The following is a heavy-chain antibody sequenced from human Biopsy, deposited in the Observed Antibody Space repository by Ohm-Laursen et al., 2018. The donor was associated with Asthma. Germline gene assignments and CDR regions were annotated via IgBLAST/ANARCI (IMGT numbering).Heavy chain of an antibody. CDR3: ARGGNCGGDCYSLDS. CDR1: GDSIDSGDYS. CDR2: IYRNGDT. D-gene: IGHD2-21*02. J-gene: IGHJ4*02. V-gene: IGHV4-30-2*06. Sequence: TLSLTCAVSGDSIDSGDYSWTWIRQSPGVGLEWIGYIYRNGDTYYNPTLKNRVTISIDRAKNQFSLRLRSVTAADTAVYYCARGGNCGGDCYSLDSWGQGTLVTVSS.